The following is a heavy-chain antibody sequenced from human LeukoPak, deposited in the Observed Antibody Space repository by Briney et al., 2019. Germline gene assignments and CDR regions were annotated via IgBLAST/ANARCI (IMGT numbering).Heavy chain of an antibody. CDR1: GSSFTTYW. Sequence: GASLQISCRGSGSSFTTYWIGWVRQMPGKGLEWMGIIYPGDSDTRYTPSFQGQVTLSADKSNNTAYLQWSSLKASDTAMYYCARRQGCSSTSCPPDYWGQGTLVTVSP. CDR3: ARRQGCSSTSCPPDY. CDR2: IYPGDSDT. V-gene: IGHV5-51*01. J-gene: IGHJ4*02. D-gene: IGHD2-2*01.